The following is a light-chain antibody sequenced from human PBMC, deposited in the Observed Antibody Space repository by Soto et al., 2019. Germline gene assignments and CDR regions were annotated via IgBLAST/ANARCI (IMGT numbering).Light chain of an antibody. J-gene: IGLJ2*01. CDR1: SSDVGRSKY. Sequence: QSALTQPRSVSGSPGQSVTISCTGTSSDVGRSKYVSWYQQHPGKAPKLIFYDVHERPSGVPDRFSGSKSGNTASLTISGLQAEDEADYSCCSYAGRDTYVVFGGGTKLTVL. CDR3: CSYAGRDTYVV. V-gene: IGLV2-11*01. CDR2: DVH.